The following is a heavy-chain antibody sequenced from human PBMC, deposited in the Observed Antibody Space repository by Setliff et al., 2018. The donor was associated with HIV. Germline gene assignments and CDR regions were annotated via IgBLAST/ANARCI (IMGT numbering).Heavy chain of an antibody. CDR1: GGSFSTYY. J-gene: IGHJ6*03. CDR3: AREIRAATIYYYYYMDV. V-gene: IGHV4-59*06. D-gene: IGHD2-15*01. CDR2: IYYSGST. Sequence: SETLSLTCTVSGGSFSTYYWSWIRQHPGKGLEWIGYIYYSGSTYYNPSLKSRVTISVDTSKNQFSLKLSSVTAADTAVYYCAREIRAATIYYYYYMDVWGKGTTVTVSS.